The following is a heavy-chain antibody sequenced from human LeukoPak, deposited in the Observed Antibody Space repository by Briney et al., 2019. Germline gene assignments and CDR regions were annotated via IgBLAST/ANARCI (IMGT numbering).Heavy chain of an antibody. CDR3: ARAIDYDILTGSPYYFDY. CDR2: IIPIFGTA. Sequence: SVKVSCKASGGTFSSYAISWVRQAPGQGLEWMGGIIPIFGTANYAQKFQGRVTITADKSTSTAYMELSSLRSEGTAVYYCARAIDYDILTGSPYYFDYWGQGTLVTVSS. V-gene: IGHV1-69*06. J-gene: IGHJ4*02. D-gene: IGHD3-9*01. CDR1: GGTFSSYA.